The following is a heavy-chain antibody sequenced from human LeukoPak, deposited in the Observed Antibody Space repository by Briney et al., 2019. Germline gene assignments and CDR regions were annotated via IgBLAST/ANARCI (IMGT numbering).Heavy chain of an antibody. D-gene: IGHD3-22*01. Sequence: GGSLRLSCAASGFTFSSYSMNWVRQAPGKGLEWVSYISSSSSTIYYADSVKGRFTISRDNAKNSLYLQMNSLRAEDTAVYYCAKDRHYYDNIGPRGDYWGQGTLVTVSS. J-gene: IGHJ4*02. V-gene: IGHV3-48*01. CDR1: GFTFSSYS. CDR2: ISSSSSTI. CDR3: AKDRHYYDNIGPRGDY.